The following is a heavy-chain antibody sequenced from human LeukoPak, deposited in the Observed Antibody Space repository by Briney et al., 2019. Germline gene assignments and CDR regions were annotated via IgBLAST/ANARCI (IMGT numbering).Heavy chain of an antibody. V-gene: IGHV4-61*02. CDR3: AREVAAAGCWFDP. CDR2: IYTSGST. CDR1: GGPISSGSYY. D-gene: IGHD6-13*01. J-gene: IGHJ5*02. Sequence: SQTLSLTCTVSGGPISSGSYYWSWIRQPAGKGLEWIGRIYTSGSTNYNPSLKSRVTISVDTSKNQFSLKLSSVTAADTAVYYCAREVAAAGCWFDPWGQGTLVTVSS.